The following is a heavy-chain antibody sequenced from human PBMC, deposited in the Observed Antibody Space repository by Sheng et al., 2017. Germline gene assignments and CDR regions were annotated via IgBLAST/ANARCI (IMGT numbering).Heavy chain of an antibody. CDR2: IYSGGNT. CDR1: GFTVSSNY. J-gene: IGHJ5*02. Sequence: EVQLVETGGGLIQPGGSLRLSCAASGFTVSSNYMSWVRQAPGKGLEWVSVIYSGGNTYYADSVKGRFTISRDNSKNTLYLQMNSLRAEDTAVYYCARGQESGYDYLRFDPWGQGTLVTVSS. D-gene: IGHD5-12*01. CDR3: ARGQESGYDYLRFDP. V-gene: IGHV3-53*02.